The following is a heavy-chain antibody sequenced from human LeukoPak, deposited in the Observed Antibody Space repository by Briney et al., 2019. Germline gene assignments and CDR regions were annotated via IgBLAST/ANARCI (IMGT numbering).Heavy chain of an antibody. CDR2: INPNSGGT. V-gene: IGHV1-2*02. CDR1: GYTFTGYY. Sequence: PKASVKVSCKASGYTFTGYYMHWVRQAPGQGLEWMGWINPNSGGTNYAQKFLGRITMTRDTSISTAYMELSRLRSDDTAVYYCASATTYCGADCYPLDAFDIWGQGTMVTVSS. CDR3: ASATTYCGADCYPLDAFDI. J-gene: IGHJ3*02. D-gene: IGHD2-21*02.